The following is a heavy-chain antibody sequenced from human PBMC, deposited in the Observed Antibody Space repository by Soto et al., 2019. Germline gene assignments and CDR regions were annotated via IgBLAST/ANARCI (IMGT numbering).Heavy chain of an antibody. CDR2: IWYDGSNK. CDR1: GFTFSSYG. CDR3: ASWVSSGYYLS. Sequence: QVQLVESGGGVVQPGRSLRLSCAASGFTFSSYGVHWVRQAPGKGLEWVAVIWYDGSNKYYADSVKGRFTISRDNSKNTLYLQMNSLRAEDTAVYYCASWVSSGYYLSWGQGTLVTVSS. D-gene: IGHD3-22*01. J-gene: IGHJ5*02. V-gene: IGHV3-33*01.